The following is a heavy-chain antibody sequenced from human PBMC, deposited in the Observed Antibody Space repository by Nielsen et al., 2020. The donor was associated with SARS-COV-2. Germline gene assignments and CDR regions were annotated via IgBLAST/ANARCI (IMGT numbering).Heavy chain of an antibody. CDR1: GYTLTELS. J-gene: IGHJ6*02. CDR2: FDPEDGET. D-gene: IGHD6-19*01. V-gene: IGHV1-24*01. Sequence: ASVKVSCKVSGYTLTELSMHWVRQAPGKGLEWMGGFDPEDGETIYAQKFQGRVTMTEDTSTDTAYMELSSLRSEDTAVYYCARDMPYSSRYYYYYGMDVWGQGTTVTVSS. CDR3: ARDMPYSSRYYYYYGMDV.